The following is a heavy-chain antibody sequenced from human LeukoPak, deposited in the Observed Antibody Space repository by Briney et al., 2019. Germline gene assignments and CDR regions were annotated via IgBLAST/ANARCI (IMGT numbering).Heavy chain of an antibody. J-gene: IGHJ4*02. CDR3: ATNPGYSYGRDSDY. Sequence: SETLSLTCAVYGGSFSGYYWSWIRQPPGKGLEWIGEINHSGSTNYNPSLKSRVTISVDTSKNQFSLKLSSVTAADTAVYYCATNPGYSYGRDSDYWGQGTLVTVSS. CDR2: INHSGST. D-gene: IGHD5-18*01. V-gene: IGHV4-34*01. CDR1: GGSFSGYY.